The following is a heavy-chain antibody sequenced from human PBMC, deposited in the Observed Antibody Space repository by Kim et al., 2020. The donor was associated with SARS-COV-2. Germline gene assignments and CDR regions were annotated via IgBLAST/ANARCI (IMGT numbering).Heavy chain of an antibody. CDR1: GGSISTYY. V-gene: IGHV4-59*13. D-gene: IGHD3-9*01. CDR3: AREEAIFGRDAFDI. J-gene: IGHJ3*02. CDR2: IYYNGST. Sequence: SETLSLTCGVSGGSISTYYWSWIRQPPGKGLEWIGSIYYNGSTSYYPSLKSRVTISLHTSKKQVSLKLGSVTAADTAMYYCAREEAIFGRDAFDIWGQGTMVTVSS.